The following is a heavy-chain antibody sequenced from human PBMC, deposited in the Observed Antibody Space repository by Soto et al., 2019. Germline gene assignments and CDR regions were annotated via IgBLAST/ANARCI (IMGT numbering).Heavy chain of an antibody. CDR1: GGTFSSYA. D-gene: IGHD6-6*01. Sequence: QVQLVQSGAEVKKPGSSVKVSCKASGGTFSSYAISWVRQAPGQGLEWMGGIIPIFGTANYAQKFQGRVTITAAESTSTAYMELSSLSSEDTAVYYCASHGRQLVDYYYGMDVWGQGTTVTVSS. CDR2: IIPIFGTA. V-gene: IGHV1-69*12. J-gene: IGHJ6*02. CDR3: ASHGRQLVDYYYGMDV.